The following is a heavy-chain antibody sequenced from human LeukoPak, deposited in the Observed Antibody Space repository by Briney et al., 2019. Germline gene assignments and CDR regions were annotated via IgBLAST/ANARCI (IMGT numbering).Heavy chain of an antibody. V-gene: IGHV5-51*01. Sequence: GESLKISCKGSGYSFTSYWIGWVRQMPGKGLEWMGIIYPGDSDTRYSPSFQGQVTISADKSISTAYLQWSSLKASDTAMYYCATSGGDYDYVWGSYRYSHAFDIWGQGTMVTVSS. CDR1: GYSFTSYW. J-gene: IGHJ3*02. D-gene: IGHD3-16*02. CDR2: IYPGDSDT. CDR3: ATSGGDYDYVWGSYRYSHAFDI.